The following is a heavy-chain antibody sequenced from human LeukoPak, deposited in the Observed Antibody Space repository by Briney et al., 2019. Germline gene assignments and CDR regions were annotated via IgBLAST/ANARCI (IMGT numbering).Heavy chain of an antibody. J-gene: IGHJ6*02. V-gene: IGHV3-43*02. CDR2: ISGDGGST. CDR1: GFTFDDYA. Sequence: GGSLRLSCAASGFTFDDYAMHWVRQAPGKGLEWVSLISGDGGSTYYADSVKGRFTISRDDSKNSLYLQMNSLRTEDTALYYCAKDKDYGSGSYYNVMGMDVWGQGTTVTVSS. CDR3: AKDKDYGSGSYYNVMGMDV. D-gene: IGHD3-10*01.